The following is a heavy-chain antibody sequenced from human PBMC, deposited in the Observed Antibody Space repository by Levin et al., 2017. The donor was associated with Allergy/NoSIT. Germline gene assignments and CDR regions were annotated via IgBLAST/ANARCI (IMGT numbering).Heavy chain of an antibody. CDR3: ARYAPFDHNWYLDS. Sequence: SPTLSLPCTVSGVSIPNSYWCWIRQSPGKGLESIGFIHSNGFTTYNPSLNSRITMSVDTSKNQFSLRLSSLTAADTALYYCARYAPFDHNWYLDSWGHGVLVTVSS. CDR2: IHSNGFT. J-gene: IGHJ4*01. CDR1: GVSIPNSY. D-gene: IGHD1-1*01. V-gene: IGHV4-59*08.